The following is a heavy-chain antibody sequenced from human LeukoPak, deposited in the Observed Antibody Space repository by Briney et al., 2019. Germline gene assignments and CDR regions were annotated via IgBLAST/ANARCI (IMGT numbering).Heavy chain of an antibody. CDR2: ISYTGST. V-gene: IGHV4-59*01. D-gene: IGHD6-13*01. J-gene: IGHJ4*02. CDR3: ARGPRSSSWFFDY. Sequence: SETLSLTCTVSGHSTSSYYRNWIRQPPGKGRECIGYISYTGSTNCNPSPKSRVTMSVDTSKNQFSLKLNSVTAADTAVYYCARGPRSSSWFFDYWGQGTLVTVSS. CDR1: GHSTSSYY.